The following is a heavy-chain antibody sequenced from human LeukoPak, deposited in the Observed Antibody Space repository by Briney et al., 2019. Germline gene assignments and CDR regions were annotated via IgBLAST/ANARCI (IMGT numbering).Heavy chain of an antibody. CDR1: GGTFSSYA. J-gene: IGHJ6*03. V-gene: IGHV1-69*13. Sequence: SVKVSCKASGGTFSSYAISWVRQAPEQGLEWMGGIIPIFGTVNYAQKFQGRVTITADESTSTAYMELSSLRSEDTAVYYCARGRGYDSNFVYYYYMDAWGKGTTVTVSS. D-gene: IGHD5-12*01. CDR3: ARGRGYDSNFVYYYYMDA. CDR2: IIPIFGTV.